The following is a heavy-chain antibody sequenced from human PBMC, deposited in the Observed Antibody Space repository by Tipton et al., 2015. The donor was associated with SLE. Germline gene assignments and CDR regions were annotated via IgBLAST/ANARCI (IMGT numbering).Heavy chain of an antibody. Sequence: TLSLTCTVSGGSISGYYWSWVRQPPGKGLEWIGYISFSGLTNYNPSVRSRVSTSMDTSKNQFSLKLSSVTAADTAVYYCARIVAAAGTRYFDYWGQGTLVTVSS. CDR3: ARIVAAAGTRYFDY. V-gene: IGHV4-59*12. J-gene: IGHJ4*02. D-gene: IGHD6-13*01. CDR1: GGSISGYY. CDR2: ISFSGLT.